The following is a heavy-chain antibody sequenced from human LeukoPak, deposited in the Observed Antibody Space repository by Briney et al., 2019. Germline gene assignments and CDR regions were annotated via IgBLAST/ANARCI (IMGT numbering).Heavy chain of an antibody. J-gene: IGHJ6*02. D-gene: IGHD4-17*01. CDR1: GGSISSYY. CDR3: ARHVKTTPHYYYYYGMDV. Sequence: PSETLSLTCTVSGGSISSYYWSWIRQPPGKGLEWIGYIYYSGSTNYNPSLKSRVTISVDTSKNQFSLKLSSVTAADTAVYYCARHVKTTPHYYYYYGMDVWGQGTTVTVSS. CDR2: IYYSGST. V-gene: IGHV4-59*08.